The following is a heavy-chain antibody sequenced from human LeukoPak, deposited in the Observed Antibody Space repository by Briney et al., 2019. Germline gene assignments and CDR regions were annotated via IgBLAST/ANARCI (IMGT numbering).Heavy chain of an antibody. CDR1: GYTFTSYY. D-gene: IGHD1-26*01. CDR2: INPSGGST. Sequence: ASVKVSCKASGYTFTSYYMHWVRQAPGQGLECMGIINPSGGSTSYAQKFQGRVTMPRDTSTSTVYMELSSLRSEDTAVYYCARDISFVGATRAYYYYMDVWGKGTTVTISS. V-gene: IGHV1-46*01. J-gene: IGHJ6*03. CDR3: ARDISFVGATRAYYYYMDV.